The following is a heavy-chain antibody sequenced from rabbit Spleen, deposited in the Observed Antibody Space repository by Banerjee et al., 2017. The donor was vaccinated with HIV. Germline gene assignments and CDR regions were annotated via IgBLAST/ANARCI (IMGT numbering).Heavy chain of an antibody. Sequence: QEQLVESGGGLVQPGGSLKLSCKASGFDFSNYGVSWVRQAPGKGLEWIACIDVVKSGNTYYTNWAKGRFTISKPSSTTVALQVTSLTAADTATYFCARDAAGREDFNLWGPGTLVTVS. D-gene: IGHD4-2*01. CDR2: IDVVKSGNT. CDR1: GFDFSNYG. J-gene: IGHJ4*01. V-gene: IGHV1S45*01. CDR3: ARDAAGREDFNL.